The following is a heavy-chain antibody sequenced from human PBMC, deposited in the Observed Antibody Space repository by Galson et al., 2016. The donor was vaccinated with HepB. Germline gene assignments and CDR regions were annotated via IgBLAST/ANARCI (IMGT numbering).Heavy chain of an antibody. J-gene: IGHJ6*02. CDR3: AKTADGMDV. CDR2: IKQDGSKK. Sequence: SLRLSCAASGFTFSSYWMTWVRQAPGKGLEWVANIKQDGSKKYYEDSVKGRFTISRDNSKNTLYLQMNSLRVDDTAVYYCAKTADGMDVWGQGTTVTVSS. CDR1: GFTFSSYW. V-gene: IGHV3-7*01.